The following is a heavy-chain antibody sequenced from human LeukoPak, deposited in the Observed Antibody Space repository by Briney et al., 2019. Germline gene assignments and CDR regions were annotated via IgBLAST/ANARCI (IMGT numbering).Heavy chain of an antibody. V-gene: IGHV3-7*03. CDR3: AKDIESDY. J-gene: IGHJ4*02. CDR2: IKEDGSKK. CDR1: GFTFSRYW. Sequence: HPGGSLRLSCAASGFTFSRYWMTWVRQAPGKGLEWVANIKEDGSKKNYVDSVKGRFTISRDNAKNSLYLQMNSLRAEDTAVYYCAKDIESDYWGQGTLVTVSS. D-gene: IGHD1-26*01.